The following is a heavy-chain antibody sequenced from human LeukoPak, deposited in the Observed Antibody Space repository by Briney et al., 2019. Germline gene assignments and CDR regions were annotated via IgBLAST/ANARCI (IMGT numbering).Heavy chain of an antibody. CDR3: TRDPHSLDY. CDR2: ITSTSHEI. V-gene: IGHV3-48*01. D-gene: IGHD5-18*01. J-gene: IGHJ4*02. Sequence: GGSLRLSCAASGFTFSSYSMNWVRQAPGKWLEWVSYITSTSHEIYYADSVKGRFTISRDNAKTSLFLQMNSLRVEDTAVYYCTRDPHSLDYWGQGTLVTVSS. CDR1: GFTFSSYS.